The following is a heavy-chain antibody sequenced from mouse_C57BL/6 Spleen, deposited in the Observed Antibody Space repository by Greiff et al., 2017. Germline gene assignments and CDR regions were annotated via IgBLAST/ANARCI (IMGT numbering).Heavy chain of an antibody. J-gene: IGHJ2*01. D-gene: IGHD1-1*01. Sequence: QVQLQQPGAELVKPGASVKLSCKASGYTFTSYWMHWVKQRPGQGLEWIGMIHPNSGSTNYNEKFKSKATLTVDKSSSPAYMQLSSLTSEDSAVYYCAREGDPYYGRRDFDYWGQGTTLTVSS. CDR1: GYTFTSYW. V-gene: IGHV1-64*01. CDR3: AREGDPYYGRRDFDY. CDR2: IHPNSGST.